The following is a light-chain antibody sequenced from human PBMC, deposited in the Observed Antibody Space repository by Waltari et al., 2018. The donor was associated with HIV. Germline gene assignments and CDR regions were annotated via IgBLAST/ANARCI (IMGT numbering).Light chain of an antibody. CDR1: DDLLFY. Sequence: LSAPGRGSLTISCQASDDLLFYLKWYQQQPGKAPKLLIYDASNLETGVSSRFSGNGSGTDFTFTITSLQPEDLATYYCQQIYRPPLTFGQGTRLELK. CDR2: DAS. CDR3: QQIYRPPLT. J-gene: IGKJ5*01. V-gene: IGKV1-33*01.